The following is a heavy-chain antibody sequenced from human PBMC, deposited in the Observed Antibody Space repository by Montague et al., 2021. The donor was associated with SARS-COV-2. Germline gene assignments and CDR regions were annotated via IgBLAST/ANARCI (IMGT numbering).Heavy chain of an antibody. CDR3: ASSHCGGDCY. J-gene: IGHJ4*02. D-gene: IGHD2-21*02. Sequence: TLSLTCTVSGGLSNTDPSNSDFWSWIRQTPGKELEWIGRIHTSGSTNYNPSLKSRVAISIDTSKDQFSLELSSVTAADTAVYYCASSHCGGDCYSGQGTLVTVSS. CDR2: IHTSGST. CDR1: GGLSNTDPSNSDF. V-gene: IGHV4-61*02.